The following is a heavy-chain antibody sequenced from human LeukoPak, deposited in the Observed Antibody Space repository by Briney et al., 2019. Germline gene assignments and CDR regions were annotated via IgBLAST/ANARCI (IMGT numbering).Heavy chain of an antibody. V-gene: IGHV3-15*01. CDR3: TTYYSGYDYSKLFDY. Sequence: GGSLRLSCAASGFTFSSYWMSWVRQAPGKGLEWVGRIKSKTDGGTTDYAAPVKGRFTISRDDSKNTLYLQMNSLKTEDTAVYYCTTYYSGYDYSKLFDYWGQGTLVTVSS. CDR1: GFTFSSYW. J-gene: IGHJ4*02. CDR2: IKSKTDGGTT. D-gene: IGHD5-12*01.